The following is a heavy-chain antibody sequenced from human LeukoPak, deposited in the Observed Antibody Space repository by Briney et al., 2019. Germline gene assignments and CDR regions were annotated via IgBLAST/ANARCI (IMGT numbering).Heavy chain of an antibody. J-gene: IGHJ5*02. CDR3: ARALSSSWYNDYGDRYNWFDP. Sequence: GASVKVSCKASGYTFTSYYMHWVRQAPGQGLEWMGIINPSGGSTSYAQKFQGRVTMTRDTSTSTVYMELSSLRSEDTAVYYCARALSSSWYNDYGDRYNWFDPWGQGTLVTVSS. CDR1: GYTFTSYY. V-gene: IGHV1-46*01. D-gene: IGHD6-13*01. CDR2: INPSGGST.